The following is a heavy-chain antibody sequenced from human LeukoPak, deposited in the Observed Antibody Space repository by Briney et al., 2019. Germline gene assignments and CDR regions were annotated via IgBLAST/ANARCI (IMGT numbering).Heavy chain of an antibody. CDR2: IYYSGST. CDR3: ARIAAAAHSYYFDY. V-gene: IGHV4-59*08. J-gene: IGHJ4*02. CDR1: GGSISSYY. Sequence: SETLSLTCTVSGGSISSYYWSWIRQPPGKGLEWIGYIYYSGSTNYNPSLKSRVTISVDTSKNQFSLKLSSVTATDTAVYYCARIAAAAHSYYFDYWGQGTLVTVSS. D-gene: IGHD6-13*01.